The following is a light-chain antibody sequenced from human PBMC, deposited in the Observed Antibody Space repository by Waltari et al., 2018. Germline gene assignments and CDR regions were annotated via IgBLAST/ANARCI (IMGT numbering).Light chain of an antibody. J-gene: IGKJ2*01. V-gene: IGKV3-11*01. CDR1: QSVGDY. Sequence: EIVLTQSPATLSLSPGERATLSCRASQSVGDYLAWHQQKPGQAPRLLIYDASNRATGIPARFSGSGSGTDFTLTISSLEPEDFAVYYCQQRSNWPRYTFGQGTKLEIK. CDR2: DAS. CDR3: QQRSNWPRYT.